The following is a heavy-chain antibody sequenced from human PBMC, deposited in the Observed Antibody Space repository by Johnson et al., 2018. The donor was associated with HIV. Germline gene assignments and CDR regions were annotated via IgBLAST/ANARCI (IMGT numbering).Heavy chain of an antibody. Sequence: VQLVESGGGVVQPGRSLRLSCAASGFTFSSYGMHWVRQAPGKGLEWVSAISESGNPTNYADSVKGRFIISRDNSKNTASLQMSSLRAEDTALYYCAKLIEYHEDGWDAFDLWGQGTMVTVSS. V-gene: IGHV3-NL1*01. J-gene: IGHJ3*01. CDR3: AKLIEYHEDGWDAFDL. CDR2: ISESGNPT. D-gene: IGHD2-2*01. CDR1: GFTFSSYG.